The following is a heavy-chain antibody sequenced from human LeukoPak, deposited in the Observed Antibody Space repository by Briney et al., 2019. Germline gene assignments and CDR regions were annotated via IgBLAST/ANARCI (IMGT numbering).Heavy chain of an antibody. CDR1: GGTFSSCA. CDR3: ARVHDYYDSSGYYYYYYGMDV. CDR2: ISAYNGNT. Sequence: ASVKVSCTASGGTFSSCAISWVRQAPGQGLEWMGWISAYNGNTNYAQKLQGRVTMTTDTSTSTAYMELRSLRSDDTAVYYCARVHDYYDSSGYYYYYYGMDVWGQGTTVTVSS. D-gene: IGHD3-22*01. J-gene: IGHJ6*02. V-gene: IGHV1-18*01.